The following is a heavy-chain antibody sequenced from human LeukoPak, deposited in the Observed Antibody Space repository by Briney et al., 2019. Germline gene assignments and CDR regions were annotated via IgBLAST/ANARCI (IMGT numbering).Heavy chain of an antibody. D-gene: IGHD3-22*01. CDR3: AKDEPSGYYLY. V-gene: IGHV3-30*02. J-gene: IGHJ4*02. Sequence: GGSLRLSCGASGFTFSNYGMPWVRQAPGKGLDWVAFIRYDGNNKLYADSVKGRFTISRDNSKNTLYLQMNSLRAEDTAVYYCAKDEPSGYYLYWGQGTLVTVSS. CDR1: GFTFSNYG. CDR2: IRYDGNNK.